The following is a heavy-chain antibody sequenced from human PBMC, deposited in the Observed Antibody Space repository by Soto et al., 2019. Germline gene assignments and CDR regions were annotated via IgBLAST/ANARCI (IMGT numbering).Heavy chain of an antibody. J-gene: IGHJ3*02. CDR2: VLGGGGST. D-gene: IGHD6-6*01. CDR3: ARKGPPRAAFDI. V-gene: IGHV3-23*01. Sequence: EVQLLESGGGLVQPGGSLRLSCAASGFTFSSYAMSWVRQTPGKGLEWGSGVLGGGGSTFYADSLKGRFPISRDNSKTTLAVQMNSLRAEDTAIYYRARKGPPRAAFDIWGQGTMVTVSS. CDR1: GFTFSSYA.